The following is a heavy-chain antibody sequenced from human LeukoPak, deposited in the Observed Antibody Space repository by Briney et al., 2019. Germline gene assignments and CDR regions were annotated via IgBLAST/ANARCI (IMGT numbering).Heavy chain of an antibody. CDR2: IYYSGSA. Sequence: PSQTLSLTCTVSGGSISSGDYYWRWIRQPPGKGLEWNGYIYYSGSAYYNPSLKSRVTISVDTSKNQFSLKLSSVTAADTAVYYCARVAYYYDSSGYSPVDYWGQGTLVTVSS. CDR1: GGSISSGDYY. D-gene: IGHD3-22*01. V-gene: IGHV4-30-4*08. CDR3: ARVAYYYDSSGYSPVDY. J-gene: IGHJ4*02.